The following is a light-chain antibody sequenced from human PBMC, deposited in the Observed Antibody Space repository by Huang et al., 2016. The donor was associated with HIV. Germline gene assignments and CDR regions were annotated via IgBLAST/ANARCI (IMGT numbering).Light chain of an antibody. CDR2: DVA. CDR1: QPPLKNDGNIN. J-gene: IGKJ4*01. Sequence: DIVMTQTSSLSVSPGQSASISCNSSQPPLKNDGNINLSWYMQNPGQPPQLLMYDVAHRFSGVPERSRGSGAGTRFTLSISRVEAGDIGIYYCAQNTQFPITFGGGTRVDIK. V-gene: IGKV2D-29*01. CDR3: AQNTQFPIT.